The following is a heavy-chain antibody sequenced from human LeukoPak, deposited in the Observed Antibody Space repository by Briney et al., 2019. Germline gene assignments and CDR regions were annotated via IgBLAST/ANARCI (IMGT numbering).Heavy chain of an antibody. CDR2: ISGSGGST. CDR1: GFTFSSYA. Sequence: HAGGSLRLSCAASGFTFSSYAMSWVRQAPGKGLEWVSAISGSGGSTYYADSVKGRFTISRDNSKNTLYLQMNSLRAEDTAVYYCARDFTYYDLSLGAFDIWGQGTMVTVSS. J-gene: IGHJ3*02. CDR3: ARDFTYYDLSLGAFDI. V-gene: IGHV3-23*01. D-gene: IGHD3-22*01.